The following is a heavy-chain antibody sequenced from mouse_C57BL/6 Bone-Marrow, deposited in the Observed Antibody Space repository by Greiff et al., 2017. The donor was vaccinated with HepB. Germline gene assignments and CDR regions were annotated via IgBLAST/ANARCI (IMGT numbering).Heavy chain of an antibody. CDR3: AREYGNYVRYYAMDY. V-gene: IGHV2-9-1*01. Sequence: VKLVESGPGLVAPSQSLSITCTVSGFSLTSYAISWVRQPPGKGLEWLGVIWTGGGTNYNSALKSRLSISKDNSKSQVFLKMNSLQTDDTARYYCAREYGNYVRYYAMDYWGQGTSVTVSS. CDR1: GFSLTSYA. D-gene: IGHD2-1*01. J-gene: IGHJ4*01. CDR2: IWTGGGT.